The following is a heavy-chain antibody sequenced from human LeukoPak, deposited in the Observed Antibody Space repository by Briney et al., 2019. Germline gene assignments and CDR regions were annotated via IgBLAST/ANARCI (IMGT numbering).Heavy chain of an antibody. CDR1: GFTFSSYG. Sequence: GRSLGLSCAASGFTFSSYGMHWVRQAPGKGLEWVAVIWYDGSNKYYADSVKGRFTISRDNSKNTLYLQMNSLRAEDTAVYYCARELVDYYDSSGYPDFDYWGQGTLVTVSS. J-gene: IGHJ4*02. CDR3: ARELVDYYDSSGYPDFDY. V-gene: IGHV3-33*01. D-gene: IGHD3-22*01. CDR2: IWYDGSNK.